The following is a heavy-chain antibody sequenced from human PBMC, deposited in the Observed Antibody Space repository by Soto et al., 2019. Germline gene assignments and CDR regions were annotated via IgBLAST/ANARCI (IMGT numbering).Heavy chain of an antibody. J-gene: IGHJ4*02. Sequence: ASVKVSCKASGYTFTIYAMHWVLQAPGQRLEWMGWINAGNGNTKYSQKFQGRVTITRDTSASTAYMELSSLRSEDTAVYYCAKSATVPAAIAYWGQGTLVTVSS. CDR1: GYTFTIYA. CDR3: AKSATVPAAIAY. V-gene: IGHV1-3*01. D-gene: IGHD2-2*02. CDR2: INAGNGNT.